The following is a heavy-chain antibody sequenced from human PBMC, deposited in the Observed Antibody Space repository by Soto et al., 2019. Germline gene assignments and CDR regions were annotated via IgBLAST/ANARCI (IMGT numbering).Heavy chain of an antibody. Sequence: SVKVSCKASGGTFSSYAISWVRQAPGQGLEWMGGIIPIFGTANYAQKFQGRVTITADESTSTAYMELSSLRSEDTAVYYCARDLVGDSSGCSLGAFDIWGQGTMVTVSS. V-gene: IGHV1-69*13. D-gene: IGHD3-22*01. CDR1: GGTFSSYA. J-gene: IGHJ3*02. CDR3: ARDLVGDSSGCSLGAFDI. CDR2: IIPIFGTA.